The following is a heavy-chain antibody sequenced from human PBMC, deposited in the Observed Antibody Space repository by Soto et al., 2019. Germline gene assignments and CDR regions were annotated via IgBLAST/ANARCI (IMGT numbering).Heavy chain of an antibody. J-gene: IGHJ3*02. D-gene: IGHD6-19*01. CDR3: ARAGIAVARSREFDI. Sequence: PGGSLRLSCAASGFTFSSYWMSWVSQAPGKGLEWVANIKQDGSEKYYVDSVKGRFTISRDNAKNSLYLQMNSLRAEDTAVYYCARAGIAVARSREFDIWGQGTMVTVSS. V-gene: IGHV3-7*01. CDR1: GFTFSSYW. CDR2: IKQDGSEK.